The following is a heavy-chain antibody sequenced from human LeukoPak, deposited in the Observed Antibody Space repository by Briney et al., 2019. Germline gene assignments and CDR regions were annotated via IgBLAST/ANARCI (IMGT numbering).Heavy chain of an antibody. V-gene: IGHV4-39*07. CDR1: GGSISSSSYY. CDR3: ARVLRSSGFDP. CDR2: IYHSGST. D-gene: IGHD1-14*01. J-gene: IGHJ5*02. Sequence: SETLSLTCTVSGGSISSSSYYWGWIRQPPGKGLEWIGSIYHSGSTYYNPSLKSRVTISVDTSKNQFSLKLSSVTAADTAVYYCARVLRSSGFDPWGQGTLVTVSS.